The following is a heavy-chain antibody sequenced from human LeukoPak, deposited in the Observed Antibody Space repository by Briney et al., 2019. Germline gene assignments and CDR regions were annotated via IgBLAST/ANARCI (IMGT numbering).Heavy chain of an antibody. CDR2: IIPIFGTA. J-gene: IGHJ4*02. CDR3: ARDLYYYYGSGSYYKGGFDY. Sequence: SVNVSFKASGGTFSSYAISWVRQAPGQGLEWMGGIIPIFGTANYAQKFQGRVTITTDESTSTAYMELSSLRSEDTAVYYCARDLYYYYGSGSYYKGGFDYWGQGTLVTVSS. D-gene: IGHD3-10*01. CDR1: GGTFSSYA. V-gene: IGHV1-69*05.